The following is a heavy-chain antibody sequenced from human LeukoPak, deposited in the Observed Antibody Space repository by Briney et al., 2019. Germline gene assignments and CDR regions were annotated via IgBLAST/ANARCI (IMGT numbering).Heavy chain of an antibody. CDR1: GFTFSNFW. CDR2: IKQDGFEK. V-gene: IGHV3-7*01. CDR3: ARDGCTSTTCSTLGGFSS. J-gene: IGHJ5*02. Sequence: GGYLRLSGAASGFTFSNFWMSWVRQAPGKGLEWVANIKQDGFEKYYVDSVRGRFTISRDNAKNSLSLQMNSLRAEDTAVYYCARDGCTSTTCSTLGGFSSWGQGTLVTVSS. D-gene: IGHD2-2*01.